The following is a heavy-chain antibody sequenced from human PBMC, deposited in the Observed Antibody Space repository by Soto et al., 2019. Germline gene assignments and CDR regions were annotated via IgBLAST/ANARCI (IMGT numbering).Heavy chain of an antibody. CDR2: IYSGDIT. CDR1: GFTVRNNY. J-gene: IGHJ3*02. Sequence: EVQLVESGGGLVQPGGSLTLSCAASGFTVRNNYMTWVRQAPGKGLEWVAVIYSGDITNHADSVKGRFTISRDDSKNTLYLQMNSLRVGDTAVYYCARITIRNDAYDIWGQGTVVTVSS. V-gene: IGHV3-66*01. D-gene: IGHD3-3*01. CDR3: ARITIRNDAYDI.